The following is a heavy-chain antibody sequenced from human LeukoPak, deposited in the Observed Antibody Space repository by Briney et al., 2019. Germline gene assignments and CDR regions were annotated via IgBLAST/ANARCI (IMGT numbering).Heavy chain of an antibody. J-gene: IGHJ3*02. D-gene: IGHD3-10*01. CDR3: ARGGYGSGSYPRADAFDI. CDR2: MNPNSGNT. V-gene: IGHV1-8*01. CDR1: GYTFTSYD. Sequence: ASVKVSCKASGYTFTSYDINWVRQATGQGLEWMGWMNPNSGNTGYAQKFQGRVTITADKSTSTAYMELSSLRSEDTAVYYCARGGYGSGSYPRADAFDIWGQGTMVTVSS.